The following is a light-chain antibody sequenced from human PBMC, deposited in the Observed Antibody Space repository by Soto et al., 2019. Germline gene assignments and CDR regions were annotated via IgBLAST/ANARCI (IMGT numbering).Light chain of an antibody. J-gene: IGLJ1*01. CDR3: AAWDDSLNGYV. Sequence: QSVLTQPPSASGTPGQRVPISCSGTSSSIGSNTVNWYQQLPGTAPKLLIYSNNQRPSVVPDRFSGSKSGTSASLAISGLQSEDEADYYCAAWDDSLNGYVFGTGTQLTVL. V-gene: IGLV1-44*01. CDR1: SSSIGSNT. CDR2: SNN.